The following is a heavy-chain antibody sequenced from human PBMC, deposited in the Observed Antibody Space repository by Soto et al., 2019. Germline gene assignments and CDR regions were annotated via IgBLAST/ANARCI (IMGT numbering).Heavy chain of an antibody. CDR3: ARDRIAAAGTYYYYGMDV. J-gene: IGHJ6*02. CDR1: GGSISSYY. V-gene: IGHV4-59*01. CDR2: IYYSGST. Sequence: KPSETLSLTCTVSGGSISSYYLSWVRQPPGKGLEWIGYIYYSGSTNYNPSLKRRVTISVDTSKNQFSLKLSSVTAADTAVYYCARDRIAAAGTYYYYGMDVWGQGTTVTVSS. D-gene: IGHD6-13*01.